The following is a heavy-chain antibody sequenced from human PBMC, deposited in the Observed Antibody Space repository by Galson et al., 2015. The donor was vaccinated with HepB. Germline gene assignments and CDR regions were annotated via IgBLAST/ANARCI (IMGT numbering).Heavy chain of an antibody. V-gene: IGHV3-11*01. Sequence: SLRLSCAVSGFIFSDYYMSWIRQAPGKGLEWVSCISTSGSTIYYADSVKGRFTISRDNAKNSLYLQMNSLRTEDTAVYYCARDPATRDYDFWSGPDTDDYWGQGTLVTVSS. CDR1: GFIFSDYY. CDR2: ISTSGSTI. D-gene: IGHD3-3*01. CDR3: ARDPATRDYDFWSGPDTDDY. J-gene: IGHJ4*02.